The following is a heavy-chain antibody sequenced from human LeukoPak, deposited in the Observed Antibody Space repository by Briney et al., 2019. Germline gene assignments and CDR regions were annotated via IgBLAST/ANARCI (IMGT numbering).Heavy chain of an antibody. D-gene: IGHD3-10*01. CDR3: AKVLAAMVRGVVYYYYYMDV. CDR1: GFTFSSYG. Sequence: GGSLRLSCAASGFTFSSYGMHWVRQAPGKGLEWVAFIRYDGSNKYYADSVKGRFTISRDNSKNTLYLQMNSLRAEDTAVYYCAKVLAAMVRGVVYYYYYMDVWGKGTTVTISS. J-gene: IGHJ6*03. V-gene: IGHV3-30*02. CDR2: IRYDGSNK.